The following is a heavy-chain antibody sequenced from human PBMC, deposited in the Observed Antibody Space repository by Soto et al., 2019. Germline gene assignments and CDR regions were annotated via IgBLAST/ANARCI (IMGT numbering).Heavy chain of an antibody. V-gene: IGHV1-8*01. J-gene: IGHJ3*01. CDR1: GYSFNDYA. D-gene: IGHD5-12*01. Sequence: QVQLVQSGAEVKKPGASVKVSCQASGYSFNDYAINWVRQAPGQGLEWMGWVSPISGNTGFAVKFQGRVPFTRTSSSATDFLELSSLRPDDTAVSFCSCEPRGSSGNVLAVAFDFWGQGTVVTVSS. CDR2: VSPISGNT. CDR3: SCEPRGSSGNVLAVAFDF.